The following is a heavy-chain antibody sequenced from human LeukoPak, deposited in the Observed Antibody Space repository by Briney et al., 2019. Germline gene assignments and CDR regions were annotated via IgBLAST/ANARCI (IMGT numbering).Heavy chain of an antibody. V-gene: IGHV3-74*01. CDR1: GFTFISYW. CDR2: INTDGSST. CDR3: ARDKRGSGSYSTTGFDY. Sequence: GGSLRLSCAASGFTFISYWMHWVRQAPGKGLVWVSRINTDGSSTSYADSVKGRFTISRDNAKNTLYLQMNSLRAEDTAVYYCARDKRGSGSYSTTGFDYWGQGTLVTVSS. D-gene: IGHD1-26*01. J-gene: IGHJ4*02.